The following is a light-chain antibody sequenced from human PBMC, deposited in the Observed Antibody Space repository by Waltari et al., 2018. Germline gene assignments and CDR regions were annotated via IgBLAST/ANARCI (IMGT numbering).Light chain of an antibody. CDR2: THN. CDR1: CSNTRNKD. V-gene: IGLV1-44*01. J-gene: IGLJ1*01. Sequence: QSVLTQPPSVSGTHGQRVHIYCSGSCSNTRNKDVNWYQQFPGSAPKLLIYTHNQGPSGVPDRFSGSKSATSASLAISGLQSEDEADYYCATWDDSLNGYVFGTGTKVTVL. CDR3: ATWDDSLNGYV.